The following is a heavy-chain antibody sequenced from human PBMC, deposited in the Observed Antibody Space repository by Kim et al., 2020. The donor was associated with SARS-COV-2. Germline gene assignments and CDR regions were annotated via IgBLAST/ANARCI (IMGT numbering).Heavy chain of an antibody. V-gene: IGHV3-23*01. D-gene: IGHD1-26*01. Sequence: ADSVKGRFTISRDNSKNTLYLQMNSLRAEDTAVYDCAKETEVGATAPFDYWGQGTLVTVSS. J-gene: IGHJ4*02. CDR3: AKETEVGATAPFDY.